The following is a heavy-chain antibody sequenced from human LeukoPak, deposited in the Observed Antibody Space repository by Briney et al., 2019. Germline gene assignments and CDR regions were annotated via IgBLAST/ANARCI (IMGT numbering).Heavy chain of an antibody. D-gene: IGHD3-22*01. CDR3: ARDYFDSSGYYYGTLCDY. CDR1: GFSFSTYG. V-gene: IGHV3-33*01. Sequence: GGSLRLSCAASGFSFSTYGMHWVRQAPGQELEWVAVIWKDGNTKFYADSVKGRFTISRDNSKNTLYLQMNSLRAEDTAVYFCARDYFDSSGYYYGTLCDYWGQGTLVTVSS. J-gene: IGHJ4*02. CDR2: IWKDGNTK.